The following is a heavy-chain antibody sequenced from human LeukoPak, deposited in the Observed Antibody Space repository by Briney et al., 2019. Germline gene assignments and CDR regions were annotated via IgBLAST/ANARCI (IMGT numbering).Heavy chain of an antibody. V-gene: IGHV3-23*01. J-gene: IGHJ4*02. CDR3: VKVVSPYYFDH. CDR2: ISSSGGST. CDR1: GFTFSSYA. D-gene: IGHD4-23*01. Sequence: GGSLRLSCAASGFTFSSYALRWVRQAPGKGLEWVSTISSSGGSTYYADSVKGRFTVSRDNSKNTLYLRMNSLRAEDTAIYYCVKVVSPYYFDHWGQGTLLAVSS.